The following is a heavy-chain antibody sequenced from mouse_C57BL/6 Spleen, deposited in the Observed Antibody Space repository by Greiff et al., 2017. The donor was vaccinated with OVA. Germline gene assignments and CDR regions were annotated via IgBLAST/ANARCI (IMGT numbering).Heavy chain of an antibody. CDR3: ARLLYYYGYYFDY. Sequence: EVQLQQSGPELVKPGASVKMSCKASGYTFTDYNMHWVKQSHGKSLEWIGYINPNNGGTSYNQKFKGKATLTVNKSSSTAYMELRSLTSEASAVYYCARLLYYYGYYFDYWGQGTTLTVSS. V-gene: IGHV1-22*01. CDR1: GYTFTDYN. D-gene: IGHD1-1*01. CDR2: INPNNGGT. J-gene: IGHJ2*01.